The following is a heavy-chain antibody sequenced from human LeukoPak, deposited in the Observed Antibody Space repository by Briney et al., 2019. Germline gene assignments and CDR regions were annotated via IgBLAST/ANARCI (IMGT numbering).Heavy chain of an antibody. D-gene: IGHD3-3*01. CDR1: GGSISSYY. Sequence: SETLSLTCTVSGGSISSYYWSWIRQPAGEGVEWIGRIYTSGSTNYNPSLKSRVTMSVDTSKNQFSLKLSSVTAADTAVYYCARVFGVGRTTGKYYFDYWGQGTLVTVSS. J-gene: IGHJ4*02. V-gene: IGHV4-4*07. CDR3: ARVFGVGRTTGKYYFDY. CDR2: IYTSGST.